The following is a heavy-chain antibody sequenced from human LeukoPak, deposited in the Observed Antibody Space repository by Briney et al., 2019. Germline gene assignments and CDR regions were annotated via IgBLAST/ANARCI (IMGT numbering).Heavy chain of an antibody. CDR3: ARGRYCSADICSGGDAFDI. V-gene: IGHV4-4*09. Sequence: PSENLSLNCTVSGGSISSYYWSWIRQPPGKGLEWIGYIYTSGSTNYNPSLKSRVTISVDTSKNQFSLKLSSVTAADTAVYYCARGRYCSADICSGGDAFDIWGQGTMVSVSS. CDR2: IYTSGST. D-gene: IGHD2-15*01. J-gene: IGHJ3*02. CDR1: GGSISSYY.